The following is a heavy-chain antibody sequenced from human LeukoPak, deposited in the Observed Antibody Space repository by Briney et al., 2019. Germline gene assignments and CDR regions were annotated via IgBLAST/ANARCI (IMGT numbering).Heavy chain of an antibody. D-gene: IGHD6-25*01. V-gene: IGHV3-30-3*01. J-gene: IGHJ4*02. CDR2: ISYDGSNK. CDR3: ATITRLETSGY. Sequence: GGSLRLSCAASGFTFSSYAMHWVRQAPGKGLEWVAVISYDGSNKYYADSVKGRFTISRDNSKNTLYLQMNSLRAEDTAVYYRATITRLETSGYWGQGTLVTVSS. CDR1: GFTFSSYA.